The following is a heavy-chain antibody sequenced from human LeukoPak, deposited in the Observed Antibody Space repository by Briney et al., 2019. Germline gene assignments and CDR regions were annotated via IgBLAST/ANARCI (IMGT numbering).Heavy chain of an antibody. D-gene: IGHD6-6*01. J-gene: IGHJ4*02. CDR3: VSCLASTSSCFDY. CDR1: GYIFTGYY. CDR2: INPNSGGT. V-gene: IGHV1-2*06. Sequence: GASVKVSCKPSGYIFTGYYMHWVRQAPGQGLEWMGRINPNSGGTNYAQKFQGRVTMTRDTSITTVYMELSWLRSDDTAVYFCVSCLASTSSCFDYWGQGTLVTVSS.